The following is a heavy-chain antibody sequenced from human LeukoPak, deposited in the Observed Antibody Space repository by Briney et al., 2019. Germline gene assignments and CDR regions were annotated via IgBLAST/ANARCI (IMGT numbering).Heavy chain of an antibody. CDR3: ASMTGSDLYYFDY. Sequence: SETLSLTCTVSGYSISSGYYWGWIRQPPGKGLEWIGSIYHSGSTYFNPSLKSRVTISVDTSKNQFSLKLSSVTAADTAVYYCASMTGSDLYYFDYWGQGSLVTVSP. V-gene: IGHV4-38-2*02. D-gene: IGHD3-9*01. CDR1: GYSISSGYY. CDR2: IYHSGST. J-gene: IGHJ4*02.